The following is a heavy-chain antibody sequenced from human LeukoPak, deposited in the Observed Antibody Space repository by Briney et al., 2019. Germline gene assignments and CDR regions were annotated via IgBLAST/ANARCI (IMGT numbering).Heavy chain of an antibody. CDR3: ARDGAADTAMVYYYYGMDV. V-gene: IGHV3-48*04. Sequence: LSGGSLRLSCAASGFTFSSYSMNWVRQAPGKGLEWVSYISSSSSTIYYADSVKGRFTISRDNAKNSLYLQMNSLRAEDTAVYYCARDGAADTAMVYYYYGMDVWGQGTTVTVSS. CDR1: GFTFSSYS. D-gene: IGHD5-18*01. CDR2: ISSSSSTI. J-gene: IGHJ6*02.